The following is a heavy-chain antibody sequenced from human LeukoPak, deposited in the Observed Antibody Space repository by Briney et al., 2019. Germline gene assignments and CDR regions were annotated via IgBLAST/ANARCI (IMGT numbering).Heavy chain of an antibody. J-gene: IGHJ4*02. Sequence: GALRLSCAASTFTFSTYAMHWVRQAPGKGLDWVSLISFDGCNKYYANSVKGRFTISRDNSKNTLYLQMNSLSIEDTAVYYCARGPVGATYNYFDYWGQGTLVTVSS. V-gene: IGHV3-30*14. CDR3: ARGPVGATYNYFDY. D-gene: IGHD1-26*01. CDR1: TFTFSTYA. CDR2: ISFDGCNK.